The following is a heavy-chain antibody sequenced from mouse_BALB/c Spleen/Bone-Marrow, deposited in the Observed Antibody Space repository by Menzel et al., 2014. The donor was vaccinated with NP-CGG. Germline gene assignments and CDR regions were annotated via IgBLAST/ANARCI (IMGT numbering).Heavy chain of an antibody. Sequence: VQLQQSGAELVKPGASVKLSCKASGYTFTSYYMCWVKQRPGQGLEWIGEINPSNGGTNFNEKFKSKATLTVDKSSSTAYMSPSSLTSEDSAVYYCTRSRRAMDHWGQGTSVTVSS. J-gene: IGHJ4*01. D-gene: IGHD2-12*01. V-gene: IGHV1S81*02. CDR2: INPSNGGT. CDR3: TRSRRAMDH. CDR1: GYTFTSYY.